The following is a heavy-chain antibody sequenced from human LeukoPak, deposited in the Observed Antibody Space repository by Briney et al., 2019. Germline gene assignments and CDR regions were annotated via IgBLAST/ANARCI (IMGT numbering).Heavy chain of an antibody. D-gene: IGHD3-10*02. CDR1: GGSISSGGYY. CDR2: IYYSGST. J-gene: IGHJ3*02. CDR3: ARDYVFAFDI. V-gene: IGHV4-31*03. Sequence: SETLSLTCTVSGGSISSGGYYWSWIRQHPGKGLEWIGYIYYSGSTYYNPSLKSRVTISVDTSKNQFPLKLSSVTAADTAVYYCARDYVFAFDIWGQGTMVTVSS.